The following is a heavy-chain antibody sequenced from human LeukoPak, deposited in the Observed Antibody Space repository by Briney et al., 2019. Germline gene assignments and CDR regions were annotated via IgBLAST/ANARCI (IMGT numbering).Heavy chain of an antibody. CDR1: GFSVSGFW. V-gene: IGHV3-74*01. J-gene: IGHJ4*02. CDR3: ARDLTGPYDH. Sequence: GESLRLSCAASGFSVSGFWMHWVRQAPEKELVWVARINVEGDYIDYAESVRGRFTISRDSAKNTLYLQMNSVRAEDTAVYSCARDLTGPYDHWGQGTLVTVSS. CDR2: INVEGDYI. D-gene: IGHD3-22*01.